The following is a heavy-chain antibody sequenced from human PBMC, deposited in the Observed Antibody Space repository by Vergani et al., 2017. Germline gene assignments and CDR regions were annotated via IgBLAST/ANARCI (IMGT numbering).Heavy chain of an antibody. CDR2: ISSSSSYI. J-gene: IGHJ6*03. V-gene: IGHV3-21*01. D-gene: IGHD2-2*01. Sequence: EVQLVESGGGLVKSGGSLRLSCAASGFTFSSYSMNWVRQAPGKGLEWVSSISSSSSYIYYADSVKGRFTISRDNAKNSLYLQMNSLRAEDTAVYYCARDGRGYCSSTSCYEYYYYMDVWGKGTTVTVSS. CDR1: GFTFSSYS. CDR3: ARDGRGYCSSTSCYEYYYYMDV.